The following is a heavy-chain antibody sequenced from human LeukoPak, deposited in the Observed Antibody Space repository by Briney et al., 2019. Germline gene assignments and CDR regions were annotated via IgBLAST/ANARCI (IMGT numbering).Heavy chain of an antibody. V-gene: IGHV4-4*07. Sequence: PSETLSLTCTVSGGPISSYYWSWIRQPAGKGLEWIGRIDTSGNTNYKPSLKSRVTMSVDTSKNQFSLKLNSVTAADTAVYYCARVSSSWYQDWYFDLWGRGTLVTVSS. D-gene: IGHD6-13*01. CDR3: ARVSSSWYQDWYFDL. CDR1: GGPISSYY. CDR2: IDTSGNT. J-gene: IGHJ2*01.